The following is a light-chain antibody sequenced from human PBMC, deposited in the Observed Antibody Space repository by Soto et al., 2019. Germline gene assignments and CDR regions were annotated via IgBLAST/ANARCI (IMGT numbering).Light chain of an antibody. CDR2: EVS. J-gene: IGLJ3*02. CDR1: SSDVGGYNF. CDR3: SSYTSSNTVV. Sequence: QSVLTQPASVSGSPGQSITISCTGTSSDVGGYNFVSWYHQHPGKAPKLMIYEVSNRPSGVSNRFSGSKSGNTASLTISGLQVEDEADYYCSSYTSSNTVVFGGGTKLTVL. V-gene: IGLV2-14*01.